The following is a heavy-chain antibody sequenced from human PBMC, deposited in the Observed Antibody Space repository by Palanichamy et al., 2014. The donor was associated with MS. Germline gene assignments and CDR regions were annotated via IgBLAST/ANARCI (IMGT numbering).Heavy chain of an antibody. CDR1: GGSVQWLRT. V-gene: IGHV4-34*01. Sequence: QVQLPAWGGRTVVSLRRPCPSPCAVYGGSVQWLRTGAGSASPHGKGLEWIGEINHSGSTNYNPSLKSRVTISVDTSKNQFSLKLSSVTAADTAVYYCARKRAVAARRGAFDIWGQGTMVTVSS. CDR2: INHSGST. D-gene: IGHD6-19*01. J-gene: IGHJ3*02. CDR3: ARKRAVAARRGAFDI.